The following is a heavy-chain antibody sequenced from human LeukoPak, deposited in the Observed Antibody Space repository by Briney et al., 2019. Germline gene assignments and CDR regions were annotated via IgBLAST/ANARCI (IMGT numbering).Heavy chain of an antibody. D-gene: IGHD3-22*01. Sequence: AASVKVSCKASGYMFTNFGISWVRQAPGQGLEWMGWISAYNGNTNYAQKLQGRVTMTTDTSTSTAYMEVRSLRSDDAAVYYCARGHYYYDSSGLVYYFDYWGQGTLVTVSS. CDR2: ISAYNGNT. CDR1: GYMFTNFG. V-gene: IGHV1-18*01. J-gene: IGHJ4*02. CDR3: ARGHYYYDSSGLVYYFDY.